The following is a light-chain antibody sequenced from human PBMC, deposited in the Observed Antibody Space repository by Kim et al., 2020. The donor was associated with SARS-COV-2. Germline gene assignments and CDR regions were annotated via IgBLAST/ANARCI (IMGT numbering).Light chain of an antibody. CDR1: SGHSNYA. CDR3: QTWGTGIGV. CDR2: VNSDGSH. Sequence: QAVLTQSPSASASLGASVNLTCTLSSGHSNYAIAWHQQQPEKGPRYLMKVNSDGSHYKGDGIPDRFSGSSSGAERYLTISSLQSEDEADYYCQTWGTGIGVFGGGTQLTVL. V-gene: IGLV4-69*01. J-gene: IGLJ3*02.